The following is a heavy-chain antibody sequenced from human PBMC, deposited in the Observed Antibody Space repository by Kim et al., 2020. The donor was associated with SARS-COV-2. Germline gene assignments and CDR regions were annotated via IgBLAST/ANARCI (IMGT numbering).Heavy chain of an antibody. CDR2: INHSGST. Sequence: SETLSLTCAVYGGSFSGYYWSWIRQPPGKGLEWIGEINHSGSTNYNPSLKSRVTISIDTSKNQFSLKLSSVTAADTAVYYCAKLRGNSRAPWGHGTLVTVSS. J-gene: IGHJ5*02. D-gene: IGHD6-13*01. V-gene: IGHV4-34*01. CDR3: AKLRGNSRAP. CDR1: GGSFSGYY.